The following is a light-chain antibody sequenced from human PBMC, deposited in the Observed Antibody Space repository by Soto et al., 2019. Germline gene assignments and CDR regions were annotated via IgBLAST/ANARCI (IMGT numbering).Light chain of an antibody. J-gene: IGKJ1*01. Sequence: EIVMTQSPVTLSVSPGERATLSCMASQSVSSRLAWYQQKRGQAPRLLIYGASTRATGIPARFSGSGSGTEFTLTISSLQSEDFAVYYCQQYNNWPQTFGQGTKVDI. CDR1: QSVSSR. CDR2: GAS. V-gene: IGKV3-15*01. CDR3: QQYNNWPQT.